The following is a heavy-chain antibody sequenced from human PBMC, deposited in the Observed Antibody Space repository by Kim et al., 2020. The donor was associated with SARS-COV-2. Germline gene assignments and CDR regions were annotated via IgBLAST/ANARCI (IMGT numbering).Heavy chain of an antibody. V-gene: IGHV3-7*01. CDR1: GFTFSSYW. D-gene: IGHD6-19*01. J-gene: IGHJ3*02. Sequence: GGSLRLSCAASGFTFSSYWMTWFRQAPGKGLEWVANIKQDGNQKYYVDSVKGRFTISRDNAKNSLYLQMNSLRAEDTAVYYCARDGDLYSSGKDAFDIWGQGTMVTVSS. CDR2: IKQDGNQK. CDR3: ARDGDLYSSGKDAFDI.